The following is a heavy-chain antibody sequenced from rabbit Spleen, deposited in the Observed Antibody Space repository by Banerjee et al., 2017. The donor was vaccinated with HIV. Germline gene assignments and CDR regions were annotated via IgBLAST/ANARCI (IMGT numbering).Heavy chain of an antibody. Sequence: QEQLEESGGDLVKPEGSLTLTCTASGFSFSSGYDMCWVRQAPGKGLEWIGSIYSVIDYTYYASWVKGRFTISKTSSTTVTLQMTSLTVADTATYFCARVSETSGWGEDLWGQGPLVTVS. V-gene: IGHV1S45*01. D-gene: IGHD4-1*01. J-gene: IGHJ3*01. CDR3: ARVSETSGWGEDL. CDR1: GFSFSSGYD. CDR2: IYSVIDYT.